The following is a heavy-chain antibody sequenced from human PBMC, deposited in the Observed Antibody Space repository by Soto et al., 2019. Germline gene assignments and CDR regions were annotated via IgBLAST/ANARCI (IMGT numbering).Heavy chain of an antibody. J-gene: IGHJ6*02. D-gene: IGHD3-3*02. CDR2: IKQDGSEK. CDR3: ARVEFPSIFGVVIPYYYGMDV. Sequence: GGSLRLSCAASGFTFSSYWMSWVRQAPGKGLEWVANIKQDGSEKYYVDSVKGRFTISRDNAKNSLYLQMNSLRAEDTAVYCCARVEFPSIFGVVIPYYYGMDVWGQGTTVTVSS. CDR1: GFTFSSYW. V-gene: IGHV3-7*03.